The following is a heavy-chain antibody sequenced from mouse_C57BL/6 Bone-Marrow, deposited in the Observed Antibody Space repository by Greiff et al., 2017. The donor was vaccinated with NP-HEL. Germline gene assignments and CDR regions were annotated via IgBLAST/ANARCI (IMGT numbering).Heavy chain of an antibody. J-gene: IGHJ2*01. Sequence: QVQLQQPGAELVKPGASVTLSFTSSFSPFTSYWLHWVPQRPGPVLEWLGEIDPSHLSPTYNQKFKGKATLTVDTSSSTAYMQLSSLTSEDSAVYYCARDEGLSHWGQGTTLTVSS. D-gene: IGHD1-1*01. CDR2: IDPSHLSP. CDR1: FSPFTSYW. CDR3: ARDEGLSH. V-gene: IGHV1-50*01.